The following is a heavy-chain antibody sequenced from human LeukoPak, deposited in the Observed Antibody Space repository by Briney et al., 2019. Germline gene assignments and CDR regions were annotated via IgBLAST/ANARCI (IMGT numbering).Heavy chain of an antibody. V-gene: IGHV3-7*01. CDR1: GFTFSDYY. D-gene: IGHD3-3*01. Sequence: GGSLRLSCAASGFTFSDYYMKWVRQAPGKGLEWVANIKQDGSEKYYVDSVKGRFTISRDNAKNSLYLQMNSLRAEDTAVYYCARDLSPHYDFWSGYYPNYFDYWGQGTLVTVSS. J-gene: IGHJ4*02. CDR3: ARDLSPHYDFWSGYYPNYFDY. CDR2: IKQDGSEK.